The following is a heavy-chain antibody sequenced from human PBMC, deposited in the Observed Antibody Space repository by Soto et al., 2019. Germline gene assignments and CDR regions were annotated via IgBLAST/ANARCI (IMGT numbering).Heavy chain of an antibody. J-gene: IGHJ4*02. Sequence: PGESLKISCKASGYSFSSYWLGWVRQLPGKGLKWVGIIFPDDSETRYSPSFQGKVSISVDKSITTAYLQWSSLKASDTATYYCARRLYDTSGYRYFDFWGQGTLVTVSS. CDR3: ARRLYDTSGYRYFDF. CDR2: IFPDDSET. D-gene: IGHD3-22*01. CDR1: GYSFSSYW. V-gene: IGHV5-51*01.